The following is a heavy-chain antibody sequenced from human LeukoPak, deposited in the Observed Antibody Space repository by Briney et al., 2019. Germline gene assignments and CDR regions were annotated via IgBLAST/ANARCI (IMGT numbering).Heavy chain of an antibody. CDR1: GFTFSTHA. D-gene: IGHD6-19*01. V-gene: IGHV3-23*01. CDR3: AKDAMGVAGNVNWFDP. Sequence: GGSLRLSCAASGFTFSTHAMNWVRQAPGKGLEWVSGISGSGGSTYYADSVKGRFTISRDNSKNTLYLQMITLRAEDTAVYYCAKDAMGVAGNVNWFDPWGQGTLVTVSS. J-gene: IGHJ5*02. CDR2: ISGSGGST.